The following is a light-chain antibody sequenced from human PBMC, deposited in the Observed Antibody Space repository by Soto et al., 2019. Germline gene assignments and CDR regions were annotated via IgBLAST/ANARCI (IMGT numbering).Light chain of an antibody. CDR3: QQYGSSPPWT. J-gene: IGKJ1*01. V-gene: IGKV3-20*01. CDR1: QSVSSSF. CDR2: GAS. Sequence: EIVLTQSPGTLSLSPGERATLSCRASQSVSSSFLAWYQQKPGQAPRLLIYGASSRATGIPDRFSGSGSGTEFTLTISGLEAEDFAVYYCQQYGSSPPWTFGQGTKVEIK.